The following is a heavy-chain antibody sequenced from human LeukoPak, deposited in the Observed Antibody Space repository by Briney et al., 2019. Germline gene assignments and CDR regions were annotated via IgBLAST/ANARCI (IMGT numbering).Heavy chain of an antibody. CDR1: GYTFTGYY. J-gene: IGHJ6*02. Sequence: GASVKVSCKASGYTFTGYYMHWVRQAPGQGLEWMGWINPNSGGTNYAQKFQGRVTMTRDTSISTAYMELSRLRSDDTAVYYCAREMVRGATPYYGMDVWGQGTTVTVSS. CDR2: INPNSGGT. CDR3: AREMVRGATPYYGMDV. D-gene: IGHD3-10*01. V-gene: IGHV1-2*02.